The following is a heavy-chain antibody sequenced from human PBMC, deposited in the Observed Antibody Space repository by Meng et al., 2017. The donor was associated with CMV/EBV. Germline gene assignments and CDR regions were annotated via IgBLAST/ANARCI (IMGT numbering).Heavy chain of an antibody. CDR1: GGSISSSRYY. D-gene: IGHD6-6*01. V-gene: IGHV4-39*01. CDR2: IYYSGST. Sequence: CTVSGGSISSSRYYWGWIRQPPGKGLEWMGSIYYSGSTYYNPSLKSRVTISVDTSKNQFSLKLSSVTAADTAVYYCASYHRSSSIDYWGQGTLVTVSS. CDR3: ASYHRSSSIDY. J-gene: IGHJ4*02.